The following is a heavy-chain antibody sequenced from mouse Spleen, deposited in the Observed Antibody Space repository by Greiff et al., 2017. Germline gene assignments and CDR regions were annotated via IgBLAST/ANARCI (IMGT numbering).Heavy chain of an antibody. D-gene: IGHD2-10*01. CDR2: INPNNGGT. CDR1: GYTFTDYY. CDR3: ATLPDY. Sequence: EVKLQQSGPELVKPGASVKISCKASGYTFTDYYMNWVKQSPGKSLEWIGDINPNNGGTSYNQKFKGKATLTVDKSSSTAYMELRSLTSEDSAVYDWATLPDYWGQGTTLTVSS. V-gene: IGHV1-26*01. J-gene: IGHJ2*01.